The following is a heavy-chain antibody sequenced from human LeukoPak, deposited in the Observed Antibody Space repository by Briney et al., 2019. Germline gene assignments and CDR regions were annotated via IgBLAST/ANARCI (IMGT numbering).Heavy chain of an antibody. J-gene: IGHJ5*02. CDR3: ARRPGDIVRHPGLGWFDP. D-gene: IGHD2-8*01. V-gene: IGHV4-34*01. CDR1: GGSFSGYY. Sequence: SETLSLTCAVYGGSFSGYYGSWIRQPPGKGLEWIGEINHSGSTNYNPSLKSRVTISVDTSRNQFSLKLSSVTAADTAVYYCARRPGDIVRHPGLGWFDPWGQGTLVTVSS. CDR2: INHSGST.